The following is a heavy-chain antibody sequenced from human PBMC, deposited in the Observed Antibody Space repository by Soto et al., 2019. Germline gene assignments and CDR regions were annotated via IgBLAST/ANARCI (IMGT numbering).Heavy chain of an antibody. CDR3: ARGDYYDSSGYYYGYFDY. D-gene: IGHD3-22*01. CDR1: GFTFSSYS. J-gene: IGHJ4*02. V-gene: IGHV3-21*01. Sequence: GSLRRSCAASGFTFSSYSMNWVRQAPGKGLEWVSSISSSSSYIYYADSVKGRFTISRDNAKNSLYLQMNSLRAEDTAVYYCARGDYYDSSGYYYGYFDYWGQGTLVTVSS. CDR2: ISSSSSYI.